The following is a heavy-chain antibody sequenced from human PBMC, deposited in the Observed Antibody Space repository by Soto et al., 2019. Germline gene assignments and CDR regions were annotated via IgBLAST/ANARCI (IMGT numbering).Heavy chain of an antibody. CDR2: ISAYNGNT. Sequence: QVQLLQSGAEVKKPGASVKVSCKASGYTFTSYGISWVRQAPGQGLEWMGWISAYNGNTNYAQKLQGRVTMTTDTSTITAYMELRSLRSDDTAVYYCARDAGGLRYFDWLPIGGWNWFDPWGQGTLVTVSS. CDR1: GYTFTSYG. D-gene: IGHD3-9*01. V-gene: IGHV1-18*01. CDR3: ARDAGGLRYFDWLPIGGWNWFDP. J-gene: IGHJ5*02.